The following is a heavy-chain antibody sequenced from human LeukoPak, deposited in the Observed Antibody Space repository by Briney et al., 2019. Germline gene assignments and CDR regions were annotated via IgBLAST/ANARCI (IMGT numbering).Heavy chain of an antibody. D-gene: IGHD5-24*01. V-gene: IGHV1-46*01. J-gene: IGHJ4*02. CDR2: INPSGGST. CDR3: ARATTVEMATIIFDY. Sequence: ALVKVSCKASGYTFTSYYMHWVRQAPGQGLEWMGIINPSGGSTSYAQKFQGRVTMTRDTSTSTVYMELSSLRSEDTAVYYCARATTVEMATIIFDYWGQGTLVTVSS. CDR1: GYTFTSYY.